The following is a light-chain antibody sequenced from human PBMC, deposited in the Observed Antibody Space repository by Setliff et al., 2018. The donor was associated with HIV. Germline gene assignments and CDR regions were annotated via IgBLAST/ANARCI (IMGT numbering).Light chain of an antibody. Sequence: QSALAQPASVSGSPGQSITISCRGTSSDVGGYNYVSWYQQHPGKAPKLMIYDVSNRPSGVSNRFSGSKSGNTASLTISGLRAEDEADYFCSSYTSSSPYVFGSGTKVTVL. CDR2: DVS. V-gene: IGLV2-14*03. CDR3: SSYTSSSPYV. J-gene: IGLJ1*01. CDR1: SSDVGGYNY.